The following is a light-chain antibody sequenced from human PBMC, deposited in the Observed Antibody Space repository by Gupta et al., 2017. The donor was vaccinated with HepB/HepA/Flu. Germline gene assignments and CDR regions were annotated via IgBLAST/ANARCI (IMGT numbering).Light chain of an antibody. Sequence: QSALTQPASVSGSPGPSITISCTGTSRDVGTYNYVSWYQQHPGKAPKLVIYDVTNRPSGVSDRFSGSKSGNTASLTISGLQAEDEADYYCSSYEDSSARLAFGGGTKLTVL. CDR2: DVT. J-gene: IGLJ2*01. CDR1: SRDVGTYNY. V-gene: IGLV2-14*01. CDR3: SSYEDSSARLA.